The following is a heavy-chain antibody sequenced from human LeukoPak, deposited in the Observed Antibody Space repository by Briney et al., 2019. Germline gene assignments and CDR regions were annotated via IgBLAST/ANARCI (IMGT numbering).Heavy chain of an antibody. CDR1: GFTFSCYW. CDR2: INSDGSTT. V-gene: IGHV3-74*01. CDR3: ARDGTAANFDY. J-gene: IGHJ4*02. D-gene: IGHD6-13*01. Sequence: QPGGSLRLSCAASGFTFSCYWMHWARQAPGKGLVWVSRINSDGSTTNYADSVKGRFTISRDNAKNTVYLQMNSLRAEDTAVYYCARDGTAANFDYWGQGTLLTVSS.